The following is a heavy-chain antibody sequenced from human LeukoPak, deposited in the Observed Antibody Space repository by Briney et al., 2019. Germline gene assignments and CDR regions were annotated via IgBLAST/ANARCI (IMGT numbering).Heavy chain of an antibody. V-gene: IGHV4-59*01. D-gene: IGHD4-17*01. J-gene: IGHJ5*02. CDR1: GGSISSYY. CDR3: ARQKDDYGDYVGWFDP. Sequence: TSETLSLTCTVSGGSISSYYWSWIRQPPGKGLEWIGYIYYSGSTNYNPSLKSRVTISVDTSTNQFSLKLSSVTAADTAVYYCARQKDDYGDYVGWFDPWGQGTLVTVSS. CDR2: IYYSGST.